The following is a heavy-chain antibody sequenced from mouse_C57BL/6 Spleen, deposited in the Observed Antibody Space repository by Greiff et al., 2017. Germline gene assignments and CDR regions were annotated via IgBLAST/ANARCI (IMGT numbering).Heavy chain of an antibody. Sequence: EVQLQQSGPELVKPGASVQISCKASGYSFNDYNMNWVKQSNGKSLEWIGVINPNYGTTSYNQKFKGKATLTVDQSSSTAYMQLNSLTSEDSAVYYCARGVIYDGYYGEVFDYWGQGTTLTVSS. D-gene: IGHD2-3*01. J-gene: IGHJ2*01. CDR3: ARGVIYDGYYGEVFDY. V-gene: IGHV1-39*01. CDR1: GYSFNDYN. CDR2: INPNYGTT.